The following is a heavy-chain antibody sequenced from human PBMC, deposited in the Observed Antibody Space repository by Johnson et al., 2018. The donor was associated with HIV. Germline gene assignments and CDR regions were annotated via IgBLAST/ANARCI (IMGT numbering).Heavy chain of an antibody. D-gene: IGHD1-26*01. V-gene: IGHV3-20*04. J-gene: IGHJ3*02. Sequence: EMQLVESGGGVVRPGSSLRLSCAAPGFSFDDYGMRWVRQVPGKGLEWVSGINWNGGNIGYVDSVKGRFSISRDNAKNSLYLQMKSLRAEDTALYYCARDWSPWGIVGALGAFDIWGQGTMVTVSS. CDR1: GFSFDDYG. CDR3: ARDWSPWGIVGALGAFDI. CDR2: INWNGGNI.